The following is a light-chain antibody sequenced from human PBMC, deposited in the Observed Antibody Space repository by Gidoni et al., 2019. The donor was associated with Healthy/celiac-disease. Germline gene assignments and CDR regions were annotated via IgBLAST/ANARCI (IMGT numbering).Light chain of an antibody. CDR3: QVWDSSSDHVV. CDR2: DDS. CDR1: NSGSKS. V-gene: IGLV3-21*03. J-gene: IGLJ2*01. Sequence: SYVLPQPPPVPAAPGKTARITCGGNNSGSKSVHWYQQKPGQAPVLVVYDDSDRPSGIPERFSGSNSGNTATLTISRVEAGDEADYYCQVWDSSSDHVVFGGGTKLTVL.